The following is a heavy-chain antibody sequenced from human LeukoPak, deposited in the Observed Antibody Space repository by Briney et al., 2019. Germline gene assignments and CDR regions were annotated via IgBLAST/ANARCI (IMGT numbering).Heavy chain of an antibody. Sequence: GGSLRLSCAASGFTFRTYAMSWVRQAPGKGLEWVSGISGSGGSIYYVDSVKGRFTIFRDNSKNTLNLQMNSLRAEDTAVYYCAKGNLDYGGNSRGKWLEAWGQGTLVTVSS. CDR1: GFTFRTYA. CDR2: ISGSGGSI. CDR3: AKGNLDYGGNSRGKWLEA. V-gene: IGHV3-23*01. D-gene: IGHD4-23*01. J-gene: IGHJ5*02.